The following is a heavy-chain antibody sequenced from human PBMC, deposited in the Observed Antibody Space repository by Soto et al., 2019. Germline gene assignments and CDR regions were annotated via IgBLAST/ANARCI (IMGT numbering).Heavy chain of an antibody. D-gene: IGHD2-21*01. J-gene: IGHJ4*02. CDR2: IYYSGST. CDR1: GDSVSSRSYY. Sequence: NPSKTLSLTPTVSGDSVSSRSYYWGWIRQPPGKGLEWIGSIYYSGSTYNNPSLRSRVSMSIDTSKDQFSLKLKSVTAADTALYFCARQRTSVVSQAYFDVWGPVSLFPV. CDR3: ARQRTSVVSQAYFDV. V-gene: IGHV4-39*01.